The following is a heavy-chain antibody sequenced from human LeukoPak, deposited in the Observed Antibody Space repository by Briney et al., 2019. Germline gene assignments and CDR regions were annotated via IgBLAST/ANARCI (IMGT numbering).Heavy chain of an antibody. Sequence: SQTLSLTCTVSGGSISSGGYYWSWIRQHPGKGLEWIGYIYYSGSTYYNPSLKSRVTISVDTSKNQFSLKLSSVTAADTAVYYCARVSYDILTGYFFATDYWGQGTLVTVSS. D-gene: IGHD3-9*01. CDR3: ARVSYDILTGYFFATDY. J-gene: IGHJ4*02. CDR1: GGSISSGGYY. CDR2: IYYSGST. V-gene: IGHV4-31*03.